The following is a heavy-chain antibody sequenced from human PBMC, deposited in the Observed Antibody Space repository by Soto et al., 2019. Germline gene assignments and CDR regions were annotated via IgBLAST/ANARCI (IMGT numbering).Heavy chain of an antibody. D-gene: IGHD1-26*01. Sequence: SETLSLTCTVSGGSISSYYWSWIRQPPGKGLEWIGYIYYSGSTNYNPSLKSRVTISVDTSKNQFSLKLSSVTAADTAVYYCKRARHSGSPIDHCGRGTLVTVSP. CDR3: KRARHSGSPIDH. CDR2: IYYSGST. CDR1: GGSISSYY. J-gene: IGHJ4*02. V-gene: IGHV4-59*01.